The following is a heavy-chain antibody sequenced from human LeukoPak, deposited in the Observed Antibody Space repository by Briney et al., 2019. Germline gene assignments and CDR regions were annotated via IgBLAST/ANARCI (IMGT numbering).Heavy chain of an antibody. D-gene: IGHD2-2*01. J-gene: IGHJ4*02. Sequence: GGSLRPSCAASGFMFSRYWMSWVRQAPGKGLEWVANRKRDESEKYYVDSVKGRFTISRDNAKNSLYLQMNSLRAEDTAVYYCATSQRVVVPAVFVDYWGQGTLVTVSA. V-gene: IGHV3-7*01. CDR1: GFMFSRYW. CDR2: RKRDESEK. CDR3: ATSQRVVVPAVFVDY.